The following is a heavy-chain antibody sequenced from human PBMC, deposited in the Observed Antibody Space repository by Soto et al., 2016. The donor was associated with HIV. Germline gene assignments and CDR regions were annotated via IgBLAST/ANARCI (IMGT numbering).Heavy chain of an antibody. CDR1: GFTFSNAW. CDR2: IKSKTDGGTT. V-gene: IGHV3-15*01. D-gene: IGHD6-19*01. J-gene: IGHJ4*02. CDR3: TTGHLGWIAVAGTSFDY. Sequence: EVQLVESGGGLVKPGGSLRLSCAASGFTFSNAWMSWVRQAPGKGLEWVGRIKSKTDGGTTGYAAPVKGRFTISRDDSKNTLYLQMNSLKTEDTAVYYCTTGHLGWIAVAGTSFDYWGQGTLVTVSS.